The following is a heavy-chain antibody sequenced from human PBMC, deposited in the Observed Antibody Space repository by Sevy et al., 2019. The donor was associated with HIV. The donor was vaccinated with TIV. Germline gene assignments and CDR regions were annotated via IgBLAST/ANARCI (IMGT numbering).Heavy chain of an antibody. CDR1: GFNFSGST. CDR2: IRRKVNIYAT. Sequence: GGSLRLSCAASGFNFSGSTMYWVRQASGKGLEWVGRIRRKVNIYATAYAASVKGRFTISGDDSKNTAYLQMNGLKTEDTAMYYCSSQRSIAVAGDYFDYWGQGTLVTVSS. J-gene: IGHJ4*02. CDR3: SSQRSIAVAGDYFDY. D-gene: IGHD6-19*01. V-gene: IGHV3-73*01.